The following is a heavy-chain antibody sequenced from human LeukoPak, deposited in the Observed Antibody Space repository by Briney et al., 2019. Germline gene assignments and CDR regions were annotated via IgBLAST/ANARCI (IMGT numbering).Heavy chain of an antibody. J-gene: IGHJ4*02. D-gene: IGHD6-13*01. V-gene: IGHV3-30-3*01. Sequence: PGRSLRLSCAAPGFTLSSYAMHWVRQAPGKGLEWVAVISYDGSNKYYADSVKGRFTISRDNSKNTLYLQMNSLRAEDTAVYYCARDRSSSSWGLYYFDYWGQGTLVTVSS. CDR1: GFTLSSYA. CDR3: ARDRSSSSWGLYYFDY. CDR2: ISYDGSNK.